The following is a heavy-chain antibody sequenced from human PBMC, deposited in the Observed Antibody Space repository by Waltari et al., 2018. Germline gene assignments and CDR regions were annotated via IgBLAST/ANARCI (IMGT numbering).Heavy chain of an antibody. V-gene: IGHV1-69*01. D-gene: IGHD3-22*01. CDR2: IIPIFGTA. J-gene: IGHJ4*02. CDR3: ARADYYYDSSGYYPRAYYFDY. Sequence: QVQLVQSGAEVKKPGSSVKVSCKASGGTFSSYAISWVRQAPGQGLEWMGGIIPIFGTANYAQKFQGRVTITADESTSTAYMELSSLRSEDTAVYYCARADYYYDSSGYYPRAYYFDYWGQGTLVTVSS. CDR1: GGTFSSYA.